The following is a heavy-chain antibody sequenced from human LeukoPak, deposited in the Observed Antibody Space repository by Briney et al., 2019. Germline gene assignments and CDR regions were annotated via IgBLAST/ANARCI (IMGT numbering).Heavy chain of an antibody. J-gene: IGHJ6*04. Sequence: GGSLRLSCAASGFIFSNYSMNWVRQAPGKGLEWVSSISSSSSYIYYADSVKGRFTVSRDNAKNSLYLQLTSLRAEDTAVYYCATRYCTISACRASSYKSFDVWGKGTTVTVSS. CDR2: ISSSSSYI. V-gene: IGHV3-21*01. CDR1: GFIFSNYS. CDR3: ATRYCTISACRASSYKSFDV. D-gene: IGHD2-8*01.